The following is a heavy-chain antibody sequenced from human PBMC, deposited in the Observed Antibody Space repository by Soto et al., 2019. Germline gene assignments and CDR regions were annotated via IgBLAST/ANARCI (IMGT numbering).Heavy chain of an antibody. CDR1: GGSISSGGYY. D-gene: IGHD2-2*01. CDR3: ARVSSCSSTSCSHYYYYYGMGV. CDR2: TYYSGST. J-gene: IGHJ6*02. Sequence: SETLSLTCTVSGGSISSGGYYWSWIRQHPGKGLEWIGYTYYSGSTYYNPSLKSRVTISVDTSKNQFSLKLSSVTAADTAVYYCARVSSCSSTSCSHYYYYYGMGVWGQGTTVTVSS. V-gene: IGHV4-31*03.